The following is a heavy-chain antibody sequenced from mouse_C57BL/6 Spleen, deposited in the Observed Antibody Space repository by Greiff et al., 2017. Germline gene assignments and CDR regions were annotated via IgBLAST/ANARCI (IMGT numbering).Heavy chain of an antibody. V-gene: IGHV5-17*01. CDR3: ARVKAYYSNYFDY. CDR2: ISSGSSTI. CDR1: GFTFSDYG. D-gene: IGHD2-5*01. J-gene: IGHJ2*01. Sequence: EVHLVESGGGLVKPGGSLKLSCAASGFTFSDYGMHWVRQAPEKGLEWVAYISSGSSTIYYADTVKGRFTISRDNAKNTLFLQMTSLRSENTAMYYCARVKAYYSNYFDYWGKGTTLTVSS.